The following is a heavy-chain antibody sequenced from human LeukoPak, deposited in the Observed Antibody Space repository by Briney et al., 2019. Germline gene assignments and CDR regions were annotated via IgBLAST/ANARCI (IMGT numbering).Heavy chain of an antibody. CDR1: GYTFPSYF. V-gene: IGHV1-46*01. Sequence: ASVKVSCKASGYTFPSYFMHWVQQAPGQGLEWMGIINPTGGSTTYAQKFQGRVTMTRDTSTSTVYMELSSLRSDDTAVYYCARDHSGYDTYFDYWGQGTLVTVSS. J-gene: IGHJ4*02. D-gene: IGHD5-12*01. CDR3: ARDHSGYDTYFDY. CDR2: INPTGGST.